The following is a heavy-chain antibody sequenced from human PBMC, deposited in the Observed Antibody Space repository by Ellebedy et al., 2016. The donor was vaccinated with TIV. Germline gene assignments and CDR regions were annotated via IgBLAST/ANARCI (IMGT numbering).Heavy chain of an antibody. V-gene: IGHV1-18*01. Sequence: AASVKVSCKASGYTFTSYGISWVRQAPGQGLEWMGWISAYNGNTNYAQKLQGRVTMTTDTSTSTAYMVLRSLRTDDTAVFYCSKSVLFGELLYLDYWGQGTLVTVSS. CDR3: SKSVLFGELLYLDY. CDR1: GYTFTSYG. CDR2: ISAYNGNT. D-gene: IGHD3-10*02. J-gene: IGHJ4*02.